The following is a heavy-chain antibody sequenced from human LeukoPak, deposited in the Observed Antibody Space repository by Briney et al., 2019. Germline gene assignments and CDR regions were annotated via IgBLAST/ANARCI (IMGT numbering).Heavy chain of an antibody. CDR2: ISAYNGNT. CDR1: GYTFTSYG. CDR3: ARDPGYSSGWYRSAIDY. D-gene: IGHD6-19*01. V-gene: IGHV1-18*01. Sequence: ASVKVSCKASGYTFTSYGISWVRQAPGQGLEWMGWISAYNGNTNYAQKLQGRVTMTTDTSTSTAYMELRSLRSDDTAVYYCARDPGYSSGWYRSAIDYWGQGTLVTVSS. J-gene: IGHJ4*02.